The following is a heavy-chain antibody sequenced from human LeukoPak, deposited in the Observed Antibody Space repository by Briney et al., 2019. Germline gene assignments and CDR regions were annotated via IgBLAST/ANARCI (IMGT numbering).Heavy chain of an antibody. Sequence: SGTLSLTCAVYDESLNGYYWSWIRQPPGKGLEWIGEMNDSGRTTYNPSLESRATISAERSKNQFSLKLTSVTAADTAVYYCASGSWSRRFAPWGQGTLVTVSS. V-gene: IGHV4-34*01. CDR3: ASGSWSRRFAP. CDR1: DESLNGYY. CDR2: MNDSGRT. D-gene: IGHD1-14*01. J-gene: IGHJ5*02.